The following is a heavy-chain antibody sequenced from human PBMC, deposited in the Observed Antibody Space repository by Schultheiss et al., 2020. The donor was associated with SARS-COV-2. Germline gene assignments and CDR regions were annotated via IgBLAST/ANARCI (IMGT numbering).Heavy chain of an antibody. CDR1: GGSVSSGSYY. J-gene: IGHJ4*02. CDR2: IYYSGST. CDR3: ARDGWGVTAAGADY. Sequence: SETLSLTCTVSGGSVSSGSYYWSWIRQPPGKGLEWIGYIYYSGSTNYNPSLKSRVTISVDTSKNQFSLRLSSVTAADTAVYYCARDGWGVTAAGADYWGQGTLVTVSS. D-gene: IGHD6-13*01. V-gene: IGHV4-61*01.